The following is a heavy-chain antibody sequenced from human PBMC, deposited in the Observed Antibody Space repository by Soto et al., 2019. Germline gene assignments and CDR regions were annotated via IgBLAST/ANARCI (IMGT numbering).Heavy chain of an antibody. D-gene: IGHD6-19*01. CDR2: IYSGGTT. CDR3: DSAVAGTFH. V-gene: IGHV3-66*01. CDR1: GFTVSSNY. Sequence: EVQLVESGGGLVQPGGSLRLSCAASGFTVSSNYRSWVRQAPGKGLEWVSVIYSGGTTYYADSVKGRFTISRDNSKNTLYLQMNSLRAEDTAVYYCDSAVAGTFHWGQGTLVTVSS. J-gene: IGHJ4*02.